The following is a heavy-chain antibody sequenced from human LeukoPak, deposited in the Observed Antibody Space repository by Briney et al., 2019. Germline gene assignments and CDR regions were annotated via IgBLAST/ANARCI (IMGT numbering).Heavy chain of an antibody. Sequence: GESLKITCKGSEYSFTNYWIGWVRQMPGKGLEWMGIIYPGDSDTRYSPSFQGQVTISADKSISTAYLQWSSLKASDTAMYFCATYAGSYSKYFQHWGQGTLVTVSS. CDR2: IYPGDSDT. CDR3: ATYAGSYSKYFQH. CDR1: EYSFTNYW. J-gene: IGHJ1*01. D-gene: IGHD3-10*01. V-gene: IGHV5-51*01.